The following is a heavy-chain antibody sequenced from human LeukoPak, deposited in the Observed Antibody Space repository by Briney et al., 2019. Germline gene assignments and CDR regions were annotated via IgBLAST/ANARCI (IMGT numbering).Heavy chain of an antibody. V-gene: IGHV3-33*08. J-gene: IGHJ3*02. CDR1: GFTFTNSA. CDR3: ARGGNAFDI. CDR2: IWYDGSEK. Sequence: PGGSLRLSCAASGFTFTNSAMSWVRQAPGKGLEWVAVIWYDGSEKFYADSVKGRFTISRDNSKNTLYLQMNSLRVEDTAAYYCARGGNAFDIWGQGTMVTVSS. D-gene: IGHD1-14*01.